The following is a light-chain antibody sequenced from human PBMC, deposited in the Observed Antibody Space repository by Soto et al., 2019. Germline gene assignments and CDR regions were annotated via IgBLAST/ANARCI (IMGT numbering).Light chain of an antibody. Sequence: ENVLTQSPGTLSLSPGERATLSCRASQSVSSSYLAWYQQKPGQAPRLLIYGASSRATGIPDGFSGSGSGTDFTLTISRLEPEDIAVYYCQQYGSSLLFTFGPGTKVDIK. CDR2: GAS. J-gene: IGKJ3*01. CDR3: QQYGSSLLFT. V-gene: IGKV3-20*01. CDR1: QSVSSSY.